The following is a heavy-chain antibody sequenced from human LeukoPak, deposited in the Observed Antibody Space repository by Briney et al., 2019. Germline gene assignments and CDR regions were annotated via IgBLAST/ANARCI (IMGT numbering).Heavy chain of an antibody. J-gene: IGHJ4*02. Sequence: GGSLRLSCAASGFTFSGSAMHWVRQASGKGLEWVGRIRSKANSYATAYAASVKGRFTISRDDSKNTAYLQMNSLRAEDTAVYYCARRELSTSFDYWGQGTLVTVSS. CDR1: GFTFSGSA. D-gene: IGHD3-16*02. CDR3: ARRELSTSFDY. CDR2: IRSKANSYAT. V-gene: IGHV3-73*01.